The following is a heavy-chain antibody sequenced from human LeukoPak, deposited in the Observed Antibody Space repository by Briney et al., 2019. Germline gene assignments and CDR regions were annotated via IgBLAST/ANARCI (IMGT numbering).Heavy chain of an antibody. CDR1: GFTFSSYA. J-gene: IGHJ4*02. D-gene: IGHD3-10*01. V-gene: IGHV3-30*04. CDR3: ARDRYGTEHFDY. CDR2: ISYDGSNK. Sequence: GGSLRLSCAASGFTFSSYAMHWVRQAPGKGLEWAAVISYDGSNKYYADSVKGRFTISRDNSKNTLYLQMNSLRAEDTAVYYCARDRYGTEHFDYWGQGTLVTVS.